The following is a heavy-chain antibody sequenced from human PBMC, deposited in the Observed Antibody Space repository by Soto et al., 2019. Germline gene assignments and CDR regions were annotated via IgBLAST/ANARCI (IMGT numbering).Heavy chain of an antibody. CDR2: IKSKTDGGTT. J-gene: IGHJ6*02. D-gene: IGHD5-18*01. CDR1: GFTFSNAW. CDR3: TTDTPGGYSYGVNYYYYYGMDV. V-gene: IGHV3-15*07. Sequence: GGSLRLSCAASGFTFSNAWMNWVRQAPGKGLEWVGRIKSKTDGGTTDYAAPVKGRFTISRDDSKNTLYLQMNSLKTEDTAVYYCTTDTPGGYSYGVNYYYYYGMDVWGQGTTVTVSS.